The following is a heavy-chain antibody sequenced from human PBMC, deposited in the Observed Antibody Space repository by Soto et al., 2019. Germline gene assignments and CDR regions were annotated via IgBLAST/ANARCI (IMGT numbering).Heavy chain of an antibody. J-gene: IGHJ3*02. CDR1: GYTFTSYD. CDR3: ARACVSRSGHDAFDI. Sequence: QVKLVQSGAEVKKPGASVKVSCKAPGYTFTSYDINWVRQATGQGLEWMGWMNPNSGNTGSAQKFQGRVTMTRNTSISTAYMEQSSLRSEDTAVYYCARACVSRSGHDAFDIWGQGTMVTVSS. V-gene: IGHV1-8*01. D-gene: IGHD2-2*01. CDR2: MNPNSGNT.